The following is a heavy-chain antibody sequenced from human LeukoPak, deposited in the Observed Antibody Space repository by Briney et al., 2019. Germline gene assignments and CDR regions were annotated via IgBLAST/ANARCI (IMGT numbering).Heavy chain of an antibody. CDR2: ISYDGSNK. Sequence: GGSLRLSCAASGFTFSSYGMHWVRQAPGKGLEWVAVISYDGSNKYYADSVKGRFTISRDNSKNTLYLQMDSLRAEDTAVYYCVRDPGFWSSYSYDAFDIWGQGTMVTVSS. V-gene: IGHV3-30*03. CDR1: GFTFSSYG. CDR3: VRDPGFWSSYSYDAFDI. J-gene: IGHJ3*02. D-gene: IGHD3-3*01.